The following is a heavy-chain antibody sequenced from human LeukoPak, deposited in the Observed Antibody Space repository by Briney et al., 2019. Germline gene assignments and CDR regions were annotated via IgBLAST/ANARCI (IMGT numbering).Heavy chain of an antibody. CDR1: GFTFSSYA. CDR2: ISYDGSNK. J-gene: IGHJ4*02. CDR3: ARDSRYDFWSGYYTH. V-gene: IGHV3-30-3*01. D-gene: IGHD3-3*01. Sequence: GRSLRLSCAASGFTFSSYAMHWVRQAPGKGLEWVAVISYDGSNKYYADSVTGRFTISRDNSKNTLYLQMNSLRAEDTAVYYCARDSRYDFWSGYYTHWGQGTLVTVSS.